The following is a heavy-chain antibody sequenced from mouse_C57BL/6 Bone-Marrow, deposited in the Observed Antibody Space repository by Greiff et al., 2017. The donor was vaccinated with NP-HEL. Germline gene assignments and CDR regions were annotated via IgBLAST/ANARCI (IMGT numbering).Heavy chain of an antibody. CDR1: GFTFSSYA. CDR2: ISDGGSYT. V-gene: IGHV5-4*03. J-gene: IGHJ2*01. Sequence: EVMLVESGGGLVKSGGSLKLSCAASGFTFSSYAMSWVRQTPEKRLEWVATISDGGSYTYYPDNVKGRFTISRDNAKNNLYLQMSHLKSEDTAMYYCARGDYFDYWGQGTTLTVSS. CDR3: ARGDYFDY.